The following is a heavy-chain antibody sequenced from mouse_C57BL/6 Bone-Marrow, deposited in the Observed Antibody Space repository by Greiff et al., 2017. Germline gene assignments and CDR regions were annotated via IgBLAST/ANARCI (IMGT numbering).Heavy chain of an antibody. D-gene: IGHD1-1*01. Sequence: QVQLKQPGAELVRPGSSVKLSCKASGYTFTSYWMHWVKQRPIQGLEWIGNIDPSDSETHYNQKFKDKATLTVDKSSSTAYMQLSSLTSEDSAVYYCARREDYGSSFAYWGQGTLVTVSA. CDR1: GYTFTSYW. CDR3: ARREDYGSSFAY. CDR2: IDPSDSET. J-gene: IGHJ3*01. V-gene: IGHV1-52*01.